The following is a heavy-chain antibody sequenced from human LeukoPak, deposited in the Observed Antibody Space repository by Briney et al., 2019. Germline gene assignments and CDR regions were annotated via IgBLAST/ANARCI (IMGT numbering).Heavy chain of an antibody. CDR1: GFTFSSYD. Sequence: PGGSLRLSCAASGFTFSSYDMHWVRQATGKGLEWVSSISSSSSYIYYADSVKGRFTISRDNAKNSLYLQMNSLRAEDTAVYYCARDRTYGDYTAAFDYWGQGTLVTVSS. J-gene: IGHJ4*02. CDR3: ARDRTYGDYTAAFDY. V-gene: IGHV3-21*01. CDR2: ISSSSSYI. D-gene: IGHD4-17*01.